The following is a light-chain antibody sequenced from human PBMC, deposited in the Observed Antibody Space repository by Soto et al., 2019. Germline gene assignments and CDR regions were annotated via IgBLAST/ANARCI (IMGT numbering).Light chain of an antibody. CDR2: EVN. CDR3: SSYAGINNLGF. J-gene: IGLJ1*01. CDR1: SSDVGGYKY. Sequence: QSALTQPPSASGSPGQSVTISCTGTSSDVGGYKYVSWYQQHPGKAPKLMIFEVNKRPSGVPDRFSGSKSGNTASLTVSGPQAEDEADYYCSSYAGINNLGFFGTGTKLTVL. V-gene: IGLV2-8*01.